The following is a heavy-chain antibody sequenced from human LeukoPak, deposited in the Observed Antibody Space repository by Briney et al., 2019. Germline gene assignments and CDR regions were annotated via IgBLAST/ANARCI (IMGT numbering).Heavy chain of an antibody. V-gene: IGHV4-61*01. D-gene: IGHD3-9*01. CDR3: VREHDWGDFDF. CDR2: VSHSGNT. Sequence: PETLSLTCTVSGGSVISGSYYWSWIRQPPGKELEWIGYVSHSGNTNYNPSLKSRVTISKDTSKNQFSLKLSSVTAADTAVYYCVREHDWGDFDFWGQGTLVTVSS. J-gene: IGHJ4*02. CDR1: GGSVISGSYY.